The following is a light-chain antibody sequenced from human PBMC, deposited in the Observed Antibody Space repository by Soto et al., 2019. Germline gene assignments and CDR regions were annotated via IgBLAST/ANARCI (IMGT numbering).Light chain of an antibody. J-gene: IGKJ4*01. CDR1: QSVSSY. V-gene: IGKV3-11*01. CDR3: QQRSNWPLT. Sequence: DIVLTQSPATLSLSPGERATLSCRASQSVSSYLAWYQQRPGQAPRLLIYDGSSRATGIPARFSGSGFGTDFTLTIASLEPEDFAVYYCQQRSNWPLTFGGGTKVDIK. CDR2: DGS.